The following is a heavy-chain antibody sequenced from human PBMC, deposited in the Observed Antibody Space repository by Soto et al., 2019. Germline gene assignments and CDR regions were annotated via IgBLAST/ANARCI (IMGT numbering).Heavy chain of an antibody. CDR2: FYYRGRT. Sequence: SETLSLTFSVSGSSIGKSSSYWGWIRQSPGKGPEWIGTFYYRGRTFYHPSLESRGAISVDAPKNQFTLRLGSLTAADTAIYYCVRRNEHGSPARFDDWGRGTLVTVS. CDR3: VRRNEHGSPARFDD. J-gene: IGHJ4*02. D-gene: IGHD1-1*01. CDR1: GSSIGKSSSY. V-gene: IGHV4-39*01.